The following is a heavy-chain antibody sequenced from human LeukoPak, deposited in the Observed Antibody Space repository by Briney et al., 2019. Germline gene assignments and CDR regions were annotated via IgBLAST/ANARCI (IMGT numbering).Heavy chain of an antibody. CDR3: ARDRSRYSSGWYVAFDI. CDR2: ISAYNGNT. V-gene: IGHV1-18*04. Sequence: ASVKVSCKASGYTFTGYYMHWVRQAPGQGLEWMGWISAYNGNTNYAQKLQGRVTMTTDTSTSTAYMELRSLRSDDTAVYYCARDRSRYSSGWYVAFDIWGQGTMVTVSS. J-gene: IGHJ3*02. CDR1: GYTFTGYY. D-gene: IGHD6-19*01.